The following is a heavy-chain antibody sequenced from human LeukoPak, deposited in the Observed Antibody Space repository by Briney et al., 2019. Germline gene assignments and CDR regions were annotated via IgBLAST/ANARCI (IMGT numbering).Heavy chain of an antibody. D-gene: IGHD2-2*01. V-gene: IGHV4-59*01. CDR3: ARSLHCSSTSCYGYAFDI. Sequence: SETLSLTCTVSGGSISSYYWSWIRQPPGRGLEWIGYVYYSGTTNYNPSLESRGTISVDTSKNQFSLKLSSVTAADTAVYYCARSLHCSSTSCYGYAFDIWGQGTMVTVSS. CDR2: VYYSGTT. CDR1: GGSISSYY. J-gene: IGHJ3*02.